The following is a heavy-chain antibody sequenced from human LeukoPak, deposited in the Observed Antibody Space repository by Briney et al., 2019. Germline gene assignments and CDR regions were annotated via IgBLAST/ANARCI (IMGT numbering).Heavy chain of an antibody. V-gene: IGHV3-48*03. J-gene: IGHJ5*02. Sequence: PGGSLRLSCAASGFTFSSYEMNGVRQAPGKGLEWVSYISSSGSTIYYTDSLKGRFTISRDNAQNSLYLQMNSLRAEDTAVYYCARGPEGYCSGGSCYGGWFDPWGQGTLVTVSS. CDR2: ISSSGSTI. CDR3: ARGPEGYCSGGSCYGGWFDP. D-gene: IGHD2-15*01. CDR1: GFTFSSYE.